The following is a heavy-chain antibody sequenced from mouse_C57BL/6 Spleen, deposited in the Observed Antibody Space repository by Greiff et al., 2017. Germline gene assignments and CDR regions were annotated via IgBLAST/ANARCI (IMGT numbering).Heavy chain of an antibody. CDR1: GFTFSGFW. J-gene: IGHJ1*03. Sequence: EVQLVETGGGLVQPGGSRGLSCEGSGFTFSGFWMSWVRQTPGKTLEWIGDINSDGSAINYAPSIKDRFTIFRDNDKSTLYLQMSNVRSEDTATYFCMRYGDSYWYFDVWGTGTTVTVSS. CDR3: MRYGDSYWYFDV. CDR2: INSDGSAI. V-gene: IGHV11-2*01.